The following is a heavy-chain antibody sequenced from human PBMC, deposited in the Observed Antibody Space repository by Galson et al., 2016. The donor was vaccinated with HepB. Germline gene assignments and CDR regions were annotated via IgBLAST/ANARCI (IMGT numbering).Heavy chain of an antibody. D-gene: IGHD6-13*01. Sequence: SLRLSCAASGFTFDDYAMSWVRQAPGKGLEWVSGINWKGGRTGYADSVKGRFTISRDNAKNSLYLQMNSLRAEDTALYHCARVHMAAAGLGGMDVWGQGTTVTVSS. V-gene: IGHV3-20*01. CDR2: INWKGGRT. J-gene: IGHJ6*02. CDR1: GFTFDDYA. CDR3: ARVHMAAAGLGGMDV.